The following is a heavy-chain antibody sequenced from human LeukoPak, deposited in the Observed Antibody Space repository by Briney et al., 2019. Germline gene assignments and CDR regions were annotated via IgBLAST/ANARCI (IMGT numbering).Heavy chain of an antibody. V-gene: IGHV3-21*01. D-gene: IGHD1-14*01. Sequence: PGGSLRLSCAASGFTFSSYSMNWVRQAPGKGLEWVSSISSSSSYIYYADSVKGRFTISRDNAKNSLYLQMNSLRGEDTAVYYCAKDTTVNFPFRGYFDYWGQGTLVTVSS. CDR1: GFTFSSYS. J-gene: IGHJ4*02. CDR2: ISSSSSYI. CDR3: AKDTTVNFPFRGYFDY.